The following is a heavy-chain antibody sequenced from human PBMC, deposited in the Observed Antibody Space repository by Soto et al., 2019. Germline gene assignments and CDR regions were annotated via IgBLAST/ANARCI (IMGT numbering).Heavy chain of an antibody. J-gene: IGHJ6*02. CDR3: AREGSSWQDTLYYYSYGMDV. CDR1: GGTFSSYT. D-gene: IGHD6-13*01. Sequence: QVQLVQSGAEVKKPGSSVKVSCKASGGTFSSYTISWVRQAPGQGLEWMGRIIPILGIANYAQKFQGRVTITADKSTSTASMELSSRRSEDTAVYYCAREGSSWQDTLYYYSYGMDVWGQGTTVTVSS. V-gene: IGHV1-69*08. CDR2: IIPILGIA.